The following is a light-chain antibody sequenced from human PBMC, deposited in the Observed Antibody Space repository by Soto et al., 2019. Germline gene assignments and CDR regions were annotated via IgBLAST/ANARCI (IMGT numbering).Light chain of an antibody. CDR2: GAS. CDR3: QQYGSSLTWT. Sequence: EIVLTQSPGTLSLSPGARATLSCRASQSVSSSYLAWYQQKPGQAPRLLIYGASSRATGIPDRFSGSGSGTDFTLTISRLEPEDFAVYYCQQYGSSLTWTVGQGTKVDIK. J-gene: IGKJ1*01. V-gene: IGKV3-20*01. CDR1: QSVSSSY.